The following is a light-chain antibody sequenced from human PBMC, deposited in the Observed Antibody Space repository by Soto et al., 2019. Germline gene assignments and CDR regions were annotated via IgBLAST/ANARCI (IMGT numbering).Light chain of an antibody. CDR2: EVI. CDR3: CSYAGSTAL. V-gene: IGLV2-23*02. CDR1: SSDVGNYNL. Sequence: QSALTQPASVSGSPGQSFTISCTGTSSDVGNYNLVSWYQQVPGKAPKLIIYEVIQRPSGVSNRFSGSKSGNTASLTISGLQAEDEGDYYCCSYAGSTALFGGGTKLTVL. J-gene: IGLJ2*01.